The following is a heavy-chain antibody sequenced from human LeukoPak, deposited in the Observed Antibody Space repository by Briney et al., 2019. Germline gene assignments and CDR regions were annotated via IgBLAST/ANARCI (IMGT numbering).Heavy chain of an antibody. V-gene: IGHV1-2*02. CDR1: GYTFTGYY. CDR3: ARVKSYYYDTSDKDAFDI. D-gene: IGHD3-22*01. CDR2: INPNSGGT. Sequence: ASVKVSCKASGYTFTGYYMHWVRQAPGQGLEWMGWINPNSGGTNYAQKFQGRVTMTTDTSTSTAYMELRSLRSEDTAVYYCARVKSYYYDTSDKDAFDIWGQGTMVTVSS. J-gene: IGHJ3*02.